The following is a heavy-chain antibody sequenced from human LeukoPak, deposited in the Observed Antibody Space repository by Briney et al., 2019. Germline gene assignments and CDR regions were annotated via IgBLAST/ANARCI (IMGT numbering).Heavy chain of an antibody. Sequence: ASVKVSCKASGGTFSSYAISWVRPAPGQGLEWMGRIIPILGIANYAQKFQGRVTITADKSTSTAYMELSSLRSEDTAVYYCASPSYHSYYYDSSGFTRGAFDIWGQGTMVTVSS. CDR2: IIPILGIA. CDR1: GGTFSSYA. D-gene: IGHD3-22*01. J-gene: IGHJ3*02. V-gene: IGHV1-69*04. CDR3: ASPSYHSYYYDSSGFTRGAFDI.